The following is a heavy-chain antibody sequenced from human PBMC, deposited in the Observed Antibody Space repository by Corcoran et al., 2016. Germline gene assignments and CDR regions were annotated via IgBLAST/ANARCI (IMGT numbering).Heavy chain of an antibody. D-gene: IGHD6-19*01. CDR2: IDWDDDK. V-gene: IGHV2-70*01. Sequence: QVTLRESGPALVKPTQTLTLTCTFSGFSLSTSGMCVSWIRQPPGKALEWLALIDWDDDKYYSTSLKTRLTISQDTSKNQVVLPMTKMDPVDTATYYCARMSVQWLVQGAFDIWGQGTMVTVSS. J-gene: IGHJ3*02. CDR3: ARMSVQWLVQGAFDI. CDR1: GFSLSTSGMC.